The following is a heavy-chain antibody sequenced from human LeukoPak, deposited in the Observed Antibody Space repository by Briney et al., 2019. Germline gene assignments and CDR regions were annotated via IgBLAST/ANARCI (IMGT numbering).Heavy chain of an antibody. D-gene: IGHD6-19*01. J-gene: IGHJ4*02. V-gene: IGHV1-2*02. CDR1: GYTFTSNY. CDR3: ARGAYSSGSYYFDH. Sequence: GASVKVSCKAFGYTFTSNYVHWVRQAPGQGLEWMGWINPNSGGTNCAQKFQGRVTMTRDTSISTAYMELSRLRSEDTAVYYCARGAYSSGSYYFDHWGQGTLVTVSS. CDR2: INPNSGGT.